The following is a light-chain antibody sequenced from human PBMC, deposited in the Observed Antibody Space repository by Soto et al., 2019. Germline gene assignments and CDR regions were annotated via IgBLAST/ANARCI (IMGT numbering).Light chain of an antibody. J-gene: IGKJ1*01. V-gene: IGKV3-20*01. CDR3: QEYGTSRT. CDR1: QSVSTYY. CDR2: GAS. Sequence: EIVWTQSPGTLSLSPGERATLSCRASQSVSTYYLAWYQQKPGQAPRLLIYGASSRATGIPDRFSGTGSGTDFTLTISRLEPEDFAVSYCQEYGTSRTFGQGTKVEIK.